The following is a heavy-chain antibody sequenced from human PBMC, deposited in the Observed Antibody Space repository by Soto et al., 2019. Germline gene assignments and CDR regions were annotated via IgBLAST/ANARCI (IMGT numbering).Heavy chain of an antibody. CDR3: ATAGHDRFDN. V-gene: IGHV3-74*01. Sequence: GFLRLAFGASALCLSTSWMDWVRQAPGEGLVWVSRINPDGRTINYAHSVKGRFTISRDNANNTLYLQMNILRVEDTAVYFCATAGHDRFDNWGLGTLVTVSS. D-gene: IGHD1-1*01. J-gene: IGHJ4*02. CDR1: ALCLSTSW. CDR2: INPDGRTI.